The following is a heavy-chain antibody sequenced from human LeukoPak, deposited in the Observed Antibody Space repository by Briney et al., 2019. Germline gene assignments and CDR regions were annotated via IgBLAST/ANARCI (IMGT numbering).Heavy chain of an antibody. Sequence: SETLSLTCTVSGGSISSYYLSWIRQPPGKGLEWIGYIYYSGSTNYNPSLKSRVTISVDTSKNQFSLKLSSVTAADTAVYYCERRGYSYGRRDYYYGMDVWGQGTTVTVSS. CDR2: IYYSGST. CDR3: ERRGYSYGRRDYYYGMDV. V-gene: IGHV4-59*01. D-gene: IGHD5-18*01. J-gene: IGHJ6*02. CDR1: GGSISSYY.